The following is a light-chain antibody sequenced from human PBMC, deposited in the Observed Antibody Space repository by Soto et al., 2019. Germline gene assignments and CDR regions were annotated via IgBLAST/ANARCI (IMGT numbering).Light chain of an antibody. CDR3: QQSYSKRT. CDR2: AAS. V-gene: IGKV1-39*01. J-gene: IGKJ4*01. CDR1: QSISNS. Sequence: DIQVTQSPSSLSASVGDRITITCRASQSISNSLNWYQQKPGKAPNLLICAASSLQSGVPSRFSGSGSGTDFTLTISSLQPEDFATYYCQQSYSKRTFGGGTKVEIK.